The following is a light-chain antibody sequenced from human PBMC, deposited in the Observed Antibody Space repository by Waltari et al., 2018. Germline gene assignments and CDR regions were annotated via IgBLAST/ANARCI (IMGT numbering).Light chain of an antibody. CDR3: QQLKSYPIT. Sequence: DIQLTQSPSFLSASVGDRVTITCRASQGISSYLAWYQQKPGKAPKLLFYAASTLQSGVPSRFSGGGSGTEFTLTISSLHPEDFATYYCQQLKSYPITFGQGTRLEIK. CDR1: QGISSY. CDR2: AAS. J-gene: IGKJ5*01. V-gene: IGKV1-9*01.